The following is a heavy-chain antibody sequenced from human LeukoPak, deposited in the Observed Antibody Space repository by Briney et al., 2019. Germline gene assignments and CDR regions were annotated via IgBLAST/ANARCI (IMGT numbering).Heavy chain of an antibody. CDR2: ISAYNGNT. CDR3: ARDYYDSSKTDFDY. D-gene: IGHD3-22*01. Sequence: GASVKVSCKASGYTFTSYGISWVRRAPGQGLEWMGWISAYNGNTNYAQKLQGRVTMTTDTSTSTAYMELRSLRSDDTAVYYCARDYYDSSKTDFDYWGQGTLVTVSP. V-gene: IGHV1-18*01. J-gene: IGHJ4*02. CDR1: GYTFTSYG.